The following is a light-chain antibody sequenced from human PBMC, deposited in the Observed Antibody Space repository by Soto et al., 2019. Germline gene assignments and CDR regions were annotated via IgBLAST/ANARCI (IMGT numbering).Light chain of an antibody. CDR2: EVS. CDR1: SSDVGGYNY. Sequence: QSVLTQSPSASGSPGQSVTISFTGTSSDVGGYNYVSWYQQHPGKAPKVMIYEVSKWPSGVPDRFSGSKSGNTASLTVSGLQAEDEADYYCSSYAGSNNWNFGTGTKLTVL. V-gene: IGLV2-8*01. CDR3: SSYAGSNNWN. J-gene: IGLJ1*01.